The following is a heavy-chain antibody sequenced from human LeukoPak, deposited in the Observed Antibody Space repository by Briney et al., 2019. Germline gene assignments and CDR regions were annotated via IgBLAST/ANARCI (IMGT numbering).Heavy chain of an antibody. CDR1: GGTFSSYA. V-gene: IGHV1-69*01. Sequence: SVKVSCKASGGTFSSYAISWVRQAPGQGLEWMGGIIPTFGTANYAQKFQGRVTITADESTSTAYMELSSLRSEDTAVYYCARGTGGNNAFDIWGQGTMVTVSS. D-gene: IGHD4-23*01. CDR2: IIPTFGTA. J-gene: IGHJ3*02. CDR3: ARGTGGNNAFDI.